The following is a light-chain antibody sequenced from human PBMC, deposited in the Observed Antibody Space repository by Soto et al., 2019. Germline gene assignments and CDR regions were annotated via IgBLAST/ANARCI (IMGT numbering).Light chain of an antibody. CDR1: ESISRW. CDR3: QQYKSYSPYT. J-gene: IGKJ2*01. V-gene: IGKV1-5*03. CDR2: RAS. Sequence: DVQMTQTAAALAASVGQGVTTTFRASESISRWLAWYQQKPGKAPKLLIHRASTLETGVPSRISGSGSGTDFTLTISNLQPDDFATYYCQQYKSYSPYTFGQGTK.